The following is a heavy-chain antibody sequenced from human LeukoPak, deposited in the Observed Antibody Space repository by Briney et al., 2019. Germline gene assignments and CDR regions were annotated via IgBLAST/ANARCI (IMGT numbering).Heavy chain of an antibody. V-gene: IGHV1-18*01. CDR1: GYTFTSYG. D-gene: IGHD2-2*02. CDR2: ISAYNGNT. Sequence: GASVKVSCKASGYTFTSYGISWVRQAPGQGLEWMGWISAYNGNTNYAQKLQGRVTMPTDTSTSTAYMELRSLRSDDTAVYYCARLGYCSSTSCYIDYWGQGTLVTVSS. J-gene: IGHJ4*02. CDR3: ARLGYCSSTSCYIDY.